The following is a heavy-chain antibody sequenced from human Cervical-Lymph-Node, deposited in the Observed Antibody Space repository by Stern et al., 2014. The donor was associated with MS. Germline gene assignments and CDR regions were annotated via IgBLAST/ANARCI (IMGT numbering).Heavy chain of an antibody. CDR3: ARRDILNGCFDP. CDR1: GASISSSNW. Sequence: QLQLQESGPGLVKPSGTLSLTCAVSGASISSSNWWSWVRQPPGKGLEWIGEIYHGGSTNYIPSLKSRVTISIDKSKNHFSLRLSSVTAADTAVYYCARRDILNGCFDPWGQGTLVTVSS. V-gene: IGHV4-4*02. D-gene: IGHD3-9*01. CDR2: IYHGGST. J-gene: IGHJ5*02.